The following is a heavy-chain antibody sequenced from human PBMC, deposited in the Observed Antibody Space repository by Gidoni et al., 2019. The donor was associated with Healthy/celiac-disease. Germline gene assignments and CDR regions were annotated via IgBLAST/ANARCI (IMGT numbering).Heavy chain of an antibody. Sequence: QVQLVQSGAEVKKPGSSVKVSCKASGGPFSSYAISWGRQAPGQGLEWMGGNIPIFCTANYAQKFQGRVTITADESTSTAYMELSSLRSEDTAVYYCARDHDPIGYCSGGSCYEGPDYWGQGTLVTVSS. J-gene: IGHJ4*02. V-gene: IGHV1-69*01. CDR1: GGPFSSYA. CDR2: NIPIFCTA. CDR3: ARDHDPIGYCSGGSCYEGPDY. D-gene: IGHD2-15*01.